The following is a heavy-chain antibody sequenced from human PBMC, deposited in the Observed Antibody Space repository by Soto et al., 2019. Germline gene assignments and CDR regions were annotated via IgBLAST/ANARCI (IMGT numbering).Heavy chain of an antibody. J-gene: IGHJ4*02. CDR1: GGSISSYY. D-gene: IGHD6-13*01. V-gene: IGHV4-59*01. CDR2: IYYSGST. Sequence: PSETLSLTCTVSGGSISSYYWSWIRQPPGKGLEWIGYIYYSGSTNYNPSLKSRVTISVDTSKNQFSLKLSSVTAADTAVYYCAGMAAGTNDYWGQGTLVTVSS. CDR3: AGMAAGTNDY.